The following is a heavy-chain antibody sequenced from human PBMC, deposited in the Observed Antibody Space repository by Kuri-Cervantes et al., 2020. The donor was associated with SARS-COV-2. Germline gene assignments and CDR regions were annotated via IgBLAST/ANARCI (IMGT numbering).Heavy chain of an antibody. CDR2: IYPGDSDT. CDR3: ARGGYSSGWYSDGFDY. CDR1: GYSFNSYW. J-gene: IGHJ4*01. Sequence: GESLKISCEASGYSFNSYWIGWVRQMPGKGLEWMGIIYPGDSDTRYSPSFQGQVTISADKSISTAYLQWSSLKASDTAMYYCARGGYSSGWYSDGFDYWGHGTRVTVSS. V-gene: IGHV5-51*01. D-gene: IGHD6-19*01.